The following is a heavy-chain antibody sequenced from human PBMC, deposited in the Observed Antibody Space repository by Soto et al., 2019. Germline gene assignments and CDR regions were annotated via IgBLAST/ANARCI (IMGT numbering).Heavy chain of an antibody. D-gene: IGHD6-13*01. CDR3: ARGRYPRLTPGIAAAGRWVGAFDI. CDR2: ISAYNGNT. J-gene: IGHJ3*02. Sequence: ASVKVSCKASGYTFTSYGISWVRQAPGQGLEWMGWISAYNGNTNYAQKLQGRVTMTTDTSTSTAYMELRSLRSDDTAVYYCARGRYPRLTPGIAAAGRWVGAFDIWGQGTMVTVSS. CDR1: GYTFTSYG. V-gene: IGHV1-18*01.